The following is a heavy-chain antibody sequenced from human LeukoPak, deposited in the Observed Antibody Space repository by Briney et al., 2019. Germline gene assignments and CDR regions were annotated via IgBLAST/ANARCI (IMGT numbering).Heavy chain of an antibody. D-gene: IGHD3-3*01. CDR3: ARDLGRGDYDFWSGYSPFDY. V-gene: IGHV1-69*05. CDR1: GGTFSSYA. Sequence: GSSVKVSCKASGGTFSSYAISWVRQAPGQGLEWMGRIIPIFGTANYAQKFQGRVTITTDESTSTAYMELSSLRSEDTAVYYCARDLGRGDYDFWSGYSPFDYWGQGTLVTVSS. J-gene: IGHJ4*02. CDR2: IIPIFGTA.